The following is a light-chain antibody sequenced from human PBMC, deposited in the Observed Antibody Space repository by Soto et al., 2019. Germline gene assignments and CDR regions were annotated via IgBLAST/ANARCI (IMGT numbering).Light chain of an antibody. J-gene: IGKJ5*01. CDR3: QQYDTYSMYT. CDR2: DAS. V-gene: IGKV1-5*01. Sequence: DIQMTQSPSTLSASVGDRVTITCRASRSISNWLAWYQQRPGIAPKLLIFDASILQSGVPSRFSGSGSGTEFTLSISRLQTDDFATYYCQQYDTYSMYTFGQGTRLEIK. CDR1: RSISNW.